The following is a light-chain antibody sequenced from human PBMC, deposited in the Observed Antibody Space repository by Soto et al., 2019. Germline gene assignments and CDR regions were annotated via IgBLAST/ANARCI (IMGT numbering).Light chain of an antibody. Sequence: EILMTQSPVTLSVSPGESVTLSCRASQSVAYNLAWYQQKPGQAPRLLIYGASTRATDIPARFSGSGFGTEFTLTINSLQSEDFAVYYCQQYNDWPPYTFGQGTKLHIK. CDR3: QQYNDWPPYT. CDR2: GAS. J-gene: IGKJ2*01. CDR1: QSVAYN. V-gene: IGKV3-15*01.